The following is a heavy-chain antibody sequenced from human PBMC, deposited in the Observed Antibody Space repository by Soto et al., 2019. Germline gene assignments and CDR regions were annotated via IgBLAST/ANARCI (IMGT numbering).Heavy chain of an antibody. CDR1: GGSISSISYY. J-gene: IGHJ3*02. Sequence: SETLSLTCTVSGGSISSISYYWGWIRQPPGKGLELIGGIYYSGSSYYNPSLKSRVTISVDTSKHQFSLKLSSVTAADTAVYYCASYYDILTGYTDAFDXWGQGTMLTVS. CDR2: IYYSGSS. V-gene: IGHV4-39*01. D-gene: IGHD3-9*01. CDR3: ASYYDILTGYTDAFDX.